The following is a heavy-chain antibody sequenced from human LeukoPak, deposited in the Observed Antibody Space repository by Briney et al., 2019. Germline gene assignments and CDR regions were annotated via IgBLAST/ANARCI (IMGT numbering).Heavy chain of an antibody. J-gene: IGHJ6*03. V-gene: IGHV4-59*01. CDR3: ARHGERGYYLFDYYYMDV. D-gene: IGHD3-3*01. CDR1: GGSISSYY. CDR2: IYYSGST. Sequence: PSETLSLTCTVSGGSISSYYWSWIRQPPGKGLEWIGYIYYSGSTNYNPSLKSRVTISVDTSKNQFSLKLSSVTAADTAMYYCARHGERGYYLFDYYYMDVWGKGTTVTISS.